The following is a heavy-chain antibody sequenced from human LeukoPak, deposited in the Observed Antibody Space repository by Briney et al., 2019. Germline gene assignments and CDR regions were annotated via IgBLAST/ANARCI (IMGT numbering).Heavy chain of an antibody. J-gene: IGHJ4*01. V-gene: IGHV3-21*01. CDR3: ARDRGAYCGGDCYLGFDY. D-gene: IGHD2-21*02. CDR1: GFTFSGYT. Sequence: GGSLRLSCSASGFTFSGYTMNWVRQAPGKGLEWVSSITGSSGYISYADSVKGRFTISRDNAKKSLYLQMTSLTAEDTAVYYCARDRGAYCGGDCYLGFDYWGRGTLVTVSS. CDR2: ITGSSGYI.